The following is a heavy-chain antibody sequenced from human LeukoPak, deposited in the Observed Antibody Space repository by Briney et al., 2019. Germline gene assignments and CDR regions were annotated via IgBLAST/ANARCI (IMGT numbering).Heavy chain of an antibody. Sequence: AASVKVSCKASGGTFSSYAISWVRQAPGQGLEWMGGIIPIFGTANYAQKFQGRVTITTDESTSTAYMELSSLRSEDTAVYYCASSGYYGSFDYWGQGTLVTVSS. CDR3: ASSGYYGSFDY. CDR2: IIPIFGTA. V-gene: IGHV1-69*05. CDR1: GGTFSSYA. D-gene: IGHD3-10*01. J-gene: IGHJ4*02.